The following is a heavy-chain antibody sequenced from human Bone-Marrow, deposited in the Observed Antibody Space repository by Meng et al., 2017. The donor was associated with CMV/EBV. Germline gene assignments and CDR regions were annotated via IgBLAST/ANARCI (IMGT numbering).Heavy chain of an antibody. CDR3: AKNRPIVPAATFDY. CDR1: GFTFSSYA. CDR2: ISGSGGST. J-gene: IGHJ4*02. D-gene: IGHD2-2*01. V-gene: IGHV3-23*01. Sequence: GGSLRLSCAASGFTFSSYAMSWVRQAPGEGLEWVSAISGSGGSTYYADSVKGRFTISRDNSKTTLYLQMNRLRAEDTAVYYCAKNRPIVPAATFDYWGQGTLVTVSS.